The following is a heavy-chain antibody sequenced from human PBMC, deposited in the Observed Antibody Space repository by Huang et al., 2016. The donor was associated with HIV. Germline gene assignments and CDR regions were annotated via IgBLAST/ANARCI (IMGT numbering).Heavy chain of an antibody. V-gene: IGHV3-30*02. J-gene: IGHJ4*02. CDR3: ATDLGGYSFDY. D-gene: IGHD2-21*02. CDR1: GFSFSHYG. CDR2: ICFDGGNK. Sequence: QEQLVESGGGVVQPGGSLRLSCATSGFSFSHYGMHWVRQAPGKGLEWVAFICFDGGNKHYADSAKGRFTISRDNSKKMLFLEMNSLRGDDTAFYYCATDLGGYSFDYWGQGALVSVS.